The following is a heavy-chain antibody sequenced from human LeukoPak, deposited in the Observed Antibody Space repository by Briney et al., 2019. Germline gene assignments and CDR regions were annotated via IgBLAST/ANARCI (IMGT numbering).Heavy chain of an antibody. V-gene: IGHV3-23*01. Sequence: GGSLRLSCAASGFTFSSYAMSWVRQPPGKGLEWVSAISGSGGSTYYADSVKGRFTISRDNSKNTLYLQMNSLRAEDTAVYYCATDHYDILTGYFDGSKAWGQGTLVTVSS. CDR3: ATDHYDILTGYFDGSKA. CDR2: ISGSGGST. D-gene: IGHD3-9*01. CDR1: GFTFSSYA. J-gene: IGHJ5*02.